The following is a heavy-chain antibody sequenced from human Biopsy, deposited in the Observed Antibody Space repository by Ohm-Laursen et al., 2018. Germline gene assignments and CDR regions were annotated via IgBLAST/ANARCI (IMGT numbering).Heavy chain of an antibody. CDR2: IYYSGST. CDR3: ARTTNSTGLPYYYFYGMDV. D-gene: IGHD2/OR15-2a*01. CDR1: GGSISSDY. V-gene: IGHV4-59*01. J-gene: IGHJ6*02. Sequence: TLSLTCTVSGGSISSDYWSWIRQTPGKGLEWIGYIYYSGSTNYNPSLKSRVTISVDTSKNQFSLRLNSVTAADMAVYYCARTTNSTGLPYYYFYGMDVWGQGTTVTVSS.